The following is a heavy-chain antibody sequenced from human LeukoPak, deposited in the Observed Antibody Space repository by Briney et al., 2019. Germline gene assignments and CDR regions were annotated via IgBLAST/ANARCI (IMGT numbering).Heavy chain of an antibody. CDR2: INPNSGGT. CDR1: GYTFTGYY. V-gene: IGHV1-2*02. CDR3: AREWWDRGAFDI. Sequence: ASVKVSCKASGYTFTGYYMHWVRQAPGQGLEWMGWINPNSGGTNYAQKFQGRVTMTRDTSISTAYMELSRLRSDDTAVYYCAREWWDRGAFDIWGQGTMVTLSS. J-gene: IGHJ3*02. D-gene: IGHD1-26*01.